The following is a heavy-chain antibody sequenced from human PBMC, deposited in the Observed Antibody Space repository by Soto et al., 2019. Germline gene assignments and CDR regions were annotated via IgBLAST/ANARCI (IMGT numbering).Heavy chain of an antibody. D-gene: IGHD6-19*01. Sequence: EVQLVESGGGLVQPGGSLRLSCAASGFTFSSYWMNWVRRAPGNGLEWVANIEQDGTEKHYVDSVKDRFTISRDNAKSSLNLQLNSLRADDTAVYYCAGGTGWFIVDWGQGTLVTVSS. CDR1: GFTFSSYW. CDR3: AGGTGWFIVD. J-gene: IGHJ4*02. CDR2: IEQDGTEK. V-gene: IGHV3-7*01.